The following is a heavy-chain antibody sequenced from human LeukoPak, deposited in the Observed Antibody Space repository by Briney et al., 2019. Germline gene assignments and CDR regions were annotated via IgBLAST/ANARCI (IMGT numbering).Heavy chain of an antibody. V-gene: IGHV4-39*07. Sequence: SETLSLTCTVSGGSISSSSYYWGWIRQPPGKGLEWIGSIYYSGSTYYNPSLKSRVTISVDTSKNQFSLKLSSVTAADTAVYYCARSPGPSRIVVVVAATDNWFDPWGQGTLVTVSS. CDR3: ARSPGPSRIVVVVAATDNWFDP. CDR1: GGSISSSSYY. J-gene: IGHJ5*02. CDR2: IYYSGST. D-gene: IGHD2-15*01.